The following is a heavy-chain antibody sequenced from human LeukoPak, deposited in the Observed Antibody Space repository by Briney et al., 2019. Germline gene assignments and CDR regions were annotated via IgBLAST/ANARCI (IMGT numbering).Heavy chain of an antibody. J-gene: IGHJ4*02. V-gene: IGHV4-38-2*02. Sequence: SETLSLTCTVSGYSISNNFYWAWIRQSPGKGLEWIVSINHSWSTYYNPSLKSRVTISVDTSKNQFSLKLTSVTAADTAVYYCARVDFWSGYYTLDYWGQGTLVTVSS. CDR2: INHSWST. D-gene: IGHD3-3*01. CDR1: GYSISNNFY. CDR3: ARVDFWSGYYTLDY.